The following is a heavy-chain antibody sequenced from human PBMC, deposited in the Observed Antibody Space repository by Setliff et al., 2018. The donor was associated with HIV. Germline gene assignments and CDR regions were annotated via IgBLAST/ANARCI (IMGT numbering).Heavy chain of an antibody. CDR2: TYTSGSA. Sequence: SETLSLTCTVSGGSISNSRYYWSWIRQPAGKGLEWIGHTYTSGSANYNPSLKSRVTISVDTSKNQLSLKLSSVTAADTAVYFCARGEACGGGCHYAFELWGRGTMVTVSS. J-gene: IGHJ3*01. D-gene: IGHD2-21*02. CDR3: ARGEACGGGCHYAFEL. CDR1: GGSISNSRYY. V-gene: IGHV4-61*09.